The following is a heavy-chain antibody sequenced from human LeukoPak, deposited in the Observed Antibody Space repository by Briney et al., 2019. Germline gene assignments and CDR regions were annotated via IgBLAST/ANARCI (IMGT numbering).Heavy chain of an antibody. V-gene: IGHV4-38-2*02. J-gene: IGHJ4*02. CDR2: IYHSGST. D-gene: IGHD1-26*01. Sequence: PSETLSLTCTVSGGSISSYYWGWIRQPPGKGLEWIGSIYHSGSTYYNPSLKSRVTISVDTSKNQFSLKLSSVTAADTAVYYCASNGEDSGSYSWGQGTLVTVSS. CDR3: ASNGEDSGSYS. CDR1: GGSISSYY.